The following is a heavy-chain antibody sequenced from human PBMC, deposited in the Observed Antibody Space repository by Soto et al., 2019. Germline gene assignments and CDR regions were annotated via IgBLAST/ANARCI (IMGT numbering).Heavy chain of an antibody. CDR3: ARGGVVVEAGNWFDP. CDR1: GGSISSGDYY. D-gene: IGHD2-15*01. Sequence: QVQLQESGPGLVKPSQTLSLTCTVSGGSISSGDYYWSWIRQPPGKGLEWIGYIYYSGSTYYNPSLKSRVTISVDTSKNQFSLKLSSVTAADTAVYYCARGGVVVEAGNWFDPWGQGTLVTVSS. J-gene: IGHJ5*02. CDR2: IYYSGST. V-gene: IGHV4-30-4*01.